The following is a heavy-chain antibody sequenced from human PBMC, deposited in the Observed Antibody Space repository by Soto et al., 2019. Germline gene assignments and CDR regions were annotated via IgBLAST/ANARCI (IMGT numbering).Heavy chain of an antibody. CDR3: ARIISIYPYNYGMDV. J-gene: IGHJ6*02. CDR2: IYYSGST. D-gene: IGHD3-16*02. CDR1: GGSISGYY. V-gene: IGHV4-59*08. Sequence: QVQLQESGPGLVKPSETLSLTCTVSGGSISGYYWSWIRQPPGKGLEWIGYIYYSGSTNYNPSLKSRVTISVDTSKNQFSLKLNSVTAADTAVYYCARIISIYPYNYGMDVWGQGTTVTVSS.